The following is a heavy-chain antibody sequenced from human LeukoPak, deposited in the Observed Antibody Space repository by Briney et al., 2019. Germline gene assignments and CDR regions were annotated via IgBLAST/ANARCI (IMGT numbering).Heavy chain of an antibody. D-gene: IGHD3-10*01. CDR2: ISDSGGST. Sequence: YPGGSLRLSCAVSGITLSNYGMSWVRQAPGKGLEWVAGISDSGGSTNYADSVKGRFTISRDNSKNTLYLQMNSLRDEDTAVYYCAKEMVRGVKESYWGQGTLVTVSS. J-gene: IGHJ4*02. CDR3: AKEMVRGVKESY. CDR1: GITLSNYG. V-gene: IGHV3-23*01.